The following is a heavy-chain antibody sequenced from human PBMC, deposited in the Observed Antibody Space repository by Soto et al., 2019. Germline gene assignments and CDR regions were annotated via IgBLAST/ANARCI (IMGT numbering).Heavy chain of an antibody. J-gene: IGHJ6*02. D-gene: IGHD3-16*01. CDR2: ISGSGGNT. CDR1: GFTFSSYA. CDR3: AKGNRLGDNYYYYYGLDV. Sequence: GGSLRLSCAASGFTFSSYAMSWVRQAPGKGLEWVSAISGSGGNTYYADSVKGRFTISRDNSKNTLYLQMNSLRAEDTAVYYCAKGNRLGDNYYYYYGLDVWGQGTRVTVSS. V-gene: IGHV3-23*01.